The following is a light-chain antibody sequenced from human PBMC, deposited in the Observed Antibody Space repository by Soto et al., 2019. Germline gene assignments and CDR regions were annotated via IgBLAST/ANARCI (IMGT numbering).Light chain of an antibody. J-gene: IGKJ1*01. CDR1: QGISSW. CDR3: QQYKSYSRT. Sequence: DIQMTQSPSSVSASVGDRVTITCRASQGISSWLAWYQQKPGKAPKLLIYKASTLKSGVPSRFSGSGSGTEFTLTISSLQPDDFATYYCQQYKSYSRTFGQGTKVDI. CDR2: KAS. V-gene: IGKV1-5*03.